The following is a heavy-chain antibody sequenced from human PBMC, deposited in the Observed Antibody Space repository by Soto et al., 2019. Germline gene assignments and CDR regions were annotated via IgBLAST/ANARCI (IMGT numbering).Heavy chain of an antibody. CDR1: GFSVGSNY. V-gene: IGHV3-53*02. D-gene: IGHD2-2*01. J-gene: IGHJ4*02. CDR2: IYSNGDT. Sequence: EVQLVETGGGLIQPGGSLRLSCAASGFSVGSNYMTWVRQSPGKGLEWVSLIYSNGDTDYADSVKGRFSISRDNFKNTLYLQMNNLRAEDPAVYHCARKYVSSAVPEADGVWGQGTLVTVST. CDR3: ARKYVSSAVPEADGV.